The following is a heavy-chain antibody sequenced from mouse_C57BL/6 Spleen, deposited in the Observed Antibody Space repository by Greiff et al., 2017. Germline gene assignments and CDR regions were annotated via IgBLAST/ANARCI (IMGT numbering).Heavy chain of an antibody. CDR1: GFTFSDYG. V-gene: IGHV5-17*01. J-gene: IGHJ4*01. CDR3: APITTVVATDYAMDY. CDR2: ISSGSSTI. Sequence: DVMLVESGGGLVKPGGSLKLSCAASGFTFSDYGMHWVRQAPEKGLEWVAYISSGSSTIYYADTVKGRFTISRDNAKNTLFLQMTSLRSEDTAMYYCAPITTVVATDYAMDYWGQGTSVTVSS. D-gene: IGHD1-1*01.